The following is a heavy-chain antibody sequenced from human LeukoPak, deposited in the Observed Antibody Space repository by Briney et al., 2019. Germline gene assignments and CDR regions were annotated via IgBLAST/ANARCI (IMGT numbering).Heavy chain of an antibody. D-gene: IGHD2-15*01. Sequence: TGGSLRLSCTASGYTFSDYGMHWVRQAPGKGLEWVAVISYDGSDKHYADSVKGRFTISRDNSKNTLYLQMNSPRAEDTAVYYCARDSGVTVGWFDPWGQGTLVTVSS. V-gene: IGHV3-30*03. CDR1: GYTFSDYG. CDR3: ARDSGVTVGWFDP. J-gene: IGHJ5*02. CDR2: ISYDGSDK.